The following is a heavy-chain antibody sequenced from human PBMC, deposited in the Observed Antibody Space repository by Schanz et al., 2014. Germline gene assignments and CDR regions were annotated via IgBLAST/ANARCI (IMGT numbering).Heavy chain of an antibody. J-gene: IGHJ6*02. Sequence: QLVGSGGGLIQPGGSLRLSCTASGFAFSSYSMNWVRQAPGKGLEWVSYISSSGATIYYAGSVKGRFTISRDNAKNSLFLQMNSLRVEDTAVYYCARLTVGYGSGIWDVWGQGTSVTVSS. CDR3: ARLTVGYGSGIWDV. V-gene: IGHV3-48*01. D-gene: IGHD3-10*01. CDR2: ISSSGATI. CDR1: GFAFSSYS.